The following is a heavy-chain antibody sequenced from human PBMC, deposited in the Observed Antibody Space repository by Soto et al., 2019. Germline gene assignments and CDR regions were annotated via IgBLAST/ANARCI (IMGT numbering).Heavy chain of an antibody. CDR2: ISAYNGNT. V-gene: IGHV1-18*01. J-gene: IGHJ4*02. CDR1: GYTFTSYG. Sequence: QVQLVQSGAEVKKPGASVKVSCKASGYTFTSYGISWVRQAPGQGLEWMGWISAYNGNTNYAQKLQGRVTMTTDTSTSTAYMELMSLRSDDTAVYYCARDSHYYDSSGYYPFDYWGQGTLVTVSS. CDR3: ARDSHYYDSSGYYPFDY. D-gene: IGHD3-22*01.